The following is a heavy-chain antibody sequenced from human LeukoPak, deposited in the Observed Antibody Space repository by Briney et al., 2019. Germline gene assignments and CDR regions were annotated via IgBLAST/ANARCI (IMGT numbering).Heavy chain of an antibody. CDR3: ARGGLGGAPRSNAFDI. J-gene: IGHJ3*02. CDR1: GYTFTGYY. D-gene: IGHD6-19*01. V-gene: IGHV1-2*02. CDR2: INPNSGGT. Sequence: ASVKVSCKASGYTFTGYYMHWVRQAPGQGLEWMGWINPNSGGTNYAQKFQGRVTMTRDTSISTAYMELSRLRSDDTAVYYCARGGLGGAPRSNAFDIWGQGTMVTVSS.